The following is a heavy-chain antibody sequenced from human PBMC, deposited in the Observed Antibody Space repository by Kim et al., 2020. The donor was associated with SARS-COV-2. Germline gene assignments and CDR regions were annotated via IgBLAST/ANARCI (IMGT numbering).Heavy chain of an antibody. CDR2: IYYSGST. V-gene: IGHV4-31*03. J-gene: IGHJ3*02. Sequence: SETLSLTCTVSGGSISSGGYYWSWIRQHPGKGLEWIGYIYYSGSTYYNPSLKSRVTISVDTSKNQFSLKLSSVTAADTAVYYCARDRGRYYDSSGYPPPARGVIAFDIWGQGTMVTVSS. CDR3: ARDRGRYYDSSGYPPPARGVIAFDI. D-gene: IGHD3-22*01. CDR1: GGSISSGGYY.